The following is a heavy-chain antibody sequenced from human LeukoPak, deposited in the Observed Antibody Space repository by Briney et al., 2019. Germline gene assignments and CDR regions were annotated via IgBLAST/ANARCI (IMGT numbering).Heavy chain of an antibody. D-gene: IGHD5-24*01. J-gene: IGHJ6*03. CDR1: GFTFGDYA. V-gene: IGHV3-49*04. Sequence: GGSLRLSCTASGFTFGDYAMSWVRQAPGKGLEWVGFIRGKAYGGTTEYAASVKGRFTISRDDSKSIAYLQMNSLKTEDTAVYYCTSGRWLQLNYYYYYMDVWGKGTTLTVSS. CDR3: TSGRWLQLNYYYYYMDV. CDR2: IRGKAYGGTT.